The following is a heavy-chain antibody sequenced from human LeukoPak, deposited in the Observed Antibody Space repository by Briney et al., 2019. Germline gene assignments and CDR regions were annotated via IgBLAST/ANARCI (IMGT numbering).Heavy chain of an antibody. CDR3: ARGLGISRPDYVDV. CDR1: GGSFSGYY. J-gene: IGHJ6*03. CDR2: INHSGST. Sequence: SDTLSLTCAVYGGSFSGYYWSWIRQPPGKGLEWIGEINHSGSTNYNPSLKSRVTISVDTSKNQFSLRLNSVTAADTAVYFCARGLGISRPDYVDVWGNGTTVTVSS. D-gene: IGHD1-14*01. V-gene: IGHV4-34*01.